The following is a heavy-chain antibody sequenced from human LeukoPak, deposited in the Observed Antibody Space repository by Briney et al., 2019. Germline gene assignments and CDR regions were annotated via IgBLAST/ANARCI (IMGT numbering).Heavy chain of an antibody. J-gene: IGHJ4*02. V-gene: IGHV3-48*03. CDR2: ISGSGSTI. CDR1: GFTFGDYA. CDR3: ARAGAITSAFDF. Sequence: PGGSLRLSCTASGFTFGDYAMSWVRQASGRGLEWLSYISGSGSTIYYADSVQGRFTMSRDNAKNSLFLQMNSLRAEDTAVYFCARAGAITSAFDFWGQGTPVTVSS.